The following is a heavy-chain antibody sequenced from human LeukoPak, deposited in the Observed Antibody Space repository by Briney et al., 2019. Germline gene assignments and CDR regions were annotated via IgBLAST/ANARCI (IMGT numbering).Heavy chain of an antibody. V-gene: IGHV3-30*04. Sequence: GGSLRLSCAASGFTFSSYAMHWVRQAPGKGLEWVAVISYDGSNKYYADSAKGRFTISRDNSKNTLYLQMNSLRAEDTAVYYCARGDIVVVTYYYMDVWGKGTTVTVSS. D-gene: IGHD2-21*02. CDR1: GFTFSSYA. CDR3: ARGDIVVVTYYYMDV. CDR2: ISYDGSNK. J-gene: IGHJ6*03.